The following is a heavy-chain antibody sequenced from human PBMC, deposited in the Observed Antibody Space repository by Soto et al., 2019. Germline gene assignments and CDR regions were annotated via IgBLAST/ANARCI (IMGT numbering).Heavy chain of an antibody. CDR3: ARVNWGYDGMDV. CDR1: AVGFFSNSAT. V-gene: IGHV6-1*01. CDR2: KYYRSKWYN. J-gene: IGHJ6*02. Sequence: SQTLSLTCCLSAVGFFSNSATWYCLSQFPSSGLEWLGRKYYRSKWYNDYAVSVKSRITINPDTSKNQFSLQLNSVTPEDKAVYYCARVNWGYDGMDVWGQGTTVTVSS. D-gene: IGHD7-27*01.